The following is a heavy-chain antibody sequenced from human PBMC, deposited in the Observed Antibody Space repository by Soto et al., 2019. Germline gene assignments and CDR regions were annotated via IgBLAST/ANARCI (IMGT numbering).Heavy chain of an antibody. V-gene: IGHV3-64D*06. Sequence: PGGSLRLSCSASGFTFSNSAMHWVRQAPGKGLEYVSGITSNGDNTYHADSVQGRFTISRDNSKSTLYLQMTSLRVEDTAVYYCVKGNQLLRYYFEYWGRGALVTVS. CDR2: ITSNGDNT. J-gene: IGHJ4*02. D-gene: IGHD2-2*01. CDR1: GFTFSNSA. CDR3: VKGNQLLRYYFEY.